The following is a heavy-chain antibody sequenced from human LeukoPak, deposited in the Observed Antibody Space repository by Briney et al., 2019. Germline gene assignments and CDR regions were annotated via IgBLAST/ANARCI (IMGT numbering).Heavy chain of an antibody. V-gene: IGHV1-46*01. Sequence: ASVKVSCKASGYTFTSYYMHWVRQAPGQGLEWMGIINPSGGSTSYAQKFQGRVTMTRDTSTSTVYMELSSLRSEDTAVYYCARRRGQLWFGEVDWFDPWGQGTLVTVSS. CDR3: ARRRGQLWFGEVDWFDP. CDR1: GYTFTSYY. D-gene: IGHD3-10*01. CDR2: INPSGGST. J-gene: IGHJ5*02.